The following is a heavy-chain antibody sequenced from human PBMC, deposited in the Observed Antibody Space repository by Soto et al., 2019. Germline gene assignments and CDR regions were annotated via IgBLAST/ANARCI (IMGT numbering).Heavy chain of an antibody. V-gene: IGHV3-15*01. CDR3: TTDGHGDI. CDR2: IKSKTDGGIT. Sequence: EVQLVESGGGLVKPGGSLRLSCAASGFTFSNAWMSWVRQAPGKGLEWVGRIKSKTDGGITDYAAPVKGRFTISRDDSKNTLYLQMNSLKTEDTAVYYCTTDGHGDIWGQGTMVTVSS. CDR1: GFTFSNAW. J-gene: IGHJ3*02.